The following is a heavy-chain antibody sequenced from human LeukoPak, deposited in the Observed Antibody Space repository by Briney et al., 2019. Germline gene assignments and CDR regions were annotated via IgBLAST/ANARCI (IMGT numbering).Heavy chain of an antibody. V-gene: IGHV3-43*02. CDR2: ISGDGGST. CDR3: AKSYSSSWYYYYYYMDV. D-gene: IGHD6-13*01. Sequence: GGSLRLSCAASGFTFDDYAMHWVRQAPGKGLEWVSLISGDGGSTYYADSVKGRFTISRDNSKNSLYLQMNSLRTEDTALYYCAKSYSSSWYYYYYYMDVWGKGTTVTVSS. CDR1: GFTFDDYA. J-gene: IGHJ6*03.